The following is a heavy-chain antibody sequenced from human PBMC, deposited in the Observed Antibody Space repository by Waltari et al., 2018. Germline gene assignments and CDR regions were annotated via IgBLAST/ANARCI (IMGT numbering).Heavy chain of an antibody. V-gene: IGHV4-4*07. D-gene: IGHD2-2*01. Sequence: QVQLQESGPGLVKPSETLSLTCTVSGGSISSYYWRWIRQPAGKALEWIGRIYTSGSTNYNPSLKSRVTMSVDTSKNQFSLKLSSVTAADTAVYYCARESCSSTSCLYYYYYGMDVWGQGTTVTVSS. CDR3: ARESCSSTSCLYYYYYGMDV. J-gene: IGHJ6*02. CDR1: GGSISSYY. CDR2: IYTSGST.